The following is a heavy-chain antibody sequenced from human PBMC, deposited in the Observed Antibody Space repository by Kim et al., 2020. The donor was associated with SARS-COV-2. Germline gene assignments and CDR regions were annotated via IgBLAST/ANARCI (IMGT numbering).Heavy chain of an antibody. Sequence: YNPTLKSRVTISVDTSKNQFSLKLSSVTAADTAVYYCARHVYTAAGVLDYWGQGTLVTVSS. J-gene: IGHJ4*02. CDR3: ARHVYTAAGVLDY. D-gene: IGHD6-13*01. V-gene: IGHV4-39*01.